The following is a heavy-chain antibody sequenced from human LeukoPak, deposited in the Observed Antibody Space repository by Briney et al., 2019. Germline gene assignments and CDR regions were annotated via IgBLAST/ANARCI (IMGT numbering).Heavy chain of an antibody. CDR3: ADGYNGVGLFDC. D-gene: IGHD5-24*01. Sequence: PSETLSLTCTVSGGSISSTTYYWGWIRQPPGKGLEWIGSIYYSGSTYNPSLKSRVTISVDTSKNQFSLKLTSVTAADTAVYYRADGYNGVGLFDCWGHGTLVTVSS. V-gene: IGHV4-39*01. J-gene: IGHJ4*01. CDR2: IYYSGST. CDR1: GGSISSTTYY.